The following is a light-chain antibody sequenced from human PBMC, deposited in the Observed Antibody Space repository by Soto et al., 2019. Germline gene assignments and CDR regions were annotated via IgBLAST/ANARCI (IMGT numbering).Light chain of an antibody. Sequence: EVVMTQSPATLSVSPGERATLSCRASESVSRNLAWYQQKPGQAPRLLIYGTSNRATGIPDRFSGSGSGPDFSLTISSLQSEDFAVYYCQQYNNWPQAFGQGTKVDIK. CDR3: QQYNNWPQA. CDR2: GTS. V-gene: IGKV3D-15*01. J-gene: IGKJ1*01. CDR1: ESVSRN.